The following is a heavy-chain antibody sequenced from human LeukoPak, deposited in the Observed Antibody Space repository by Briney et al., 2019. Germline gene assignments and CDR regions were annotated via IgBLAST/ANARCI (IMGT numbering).Heavy chain of an antibody. CDR2: IYNSGST. CDR1: GGSITSYY. J-gene: IGHJ6*04. D-gene: IGHD2-2*01. Sequence: SETLSLTCVVSGGSITSYYWSWIRQSPGKGLEWIGKIYNSGSTNYNPSLKSRVTISVDTSKNQFSLKLSSVTAADTAVYYCARQGRNIVVVPAAARMDVWGKGTTVTVSS. V-gene: IGHV4-59*08. CDR3: ARQGRNIVVVPAAARMDV.